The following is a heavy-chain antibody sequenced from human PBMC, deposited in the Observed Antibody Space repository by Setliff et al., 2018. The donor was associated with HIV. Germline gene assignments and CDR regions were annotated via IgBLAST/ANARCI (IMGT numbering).Heavy chain of an antibody. D-gene: IGHD3-10*01. CDR2: VNHIGGT. CDR1: SRYY. V-gene: IGHV4-34*01. CDR3: ASRVYYYISTDSSPVNSWYFDL. Sequence: SRYYWSWIRQPPGKGLEWIGEVNHIGGTNYNPSLKSRVSMSVDTSKSQFSLNLTSVTAADTAVYYCASRVYYYISTDSSPVNSWYFDLWGRGTLVTVSS. J-gene: IGHJ2*01.